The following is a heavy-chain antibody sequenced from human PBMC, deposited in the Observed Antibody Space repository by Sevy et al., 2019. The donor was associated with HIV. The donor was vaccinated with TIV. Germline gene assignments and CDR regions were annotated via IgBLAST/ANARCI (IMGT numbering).Heavy chain of an antibody. CDR3: ARDLRLPYSSSWYWYDYYYGMDV. V-gene: IGHV3-7*03. J-gene: IGHJ6*02. Sequence: GGSLRLSCAASGFTFSSYWMSWVRQAPGKGLEWVANIKQDGGEKYYVDSVKGRFTISRDNAKNSLYLQMNSLRAEDTAVYYCARDLRLPYSSSWYWYDYYYGMDVWGQGTTVTVSS. D-gene: IGHD6-13*01. CDR1: GFTFSSYW. CDR2: IKQDGGEK.